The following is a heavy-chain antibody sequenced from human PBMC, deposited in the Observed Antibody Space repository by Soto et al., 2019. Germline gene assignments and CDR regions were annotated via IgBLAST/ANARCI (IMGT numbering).Heavy chain of an antibody. D-gene: IGHD6-13*01. CDR2: IHNSGST. CDR3: ARDLMGSSWYFQFEQ. Sequence: PSATVSPPRPVSGGSPSTYYWSLIRQSPGKGLEWIGYIHNSGSTDYNPSLKSRVTISLDTSKNQFSLKLSSVTAADTAVYYRARDLMGSSWYFQFEQWGQGTLVTVSS. CDR1: GGSPSTYY. J-gene: IGHJ4*02. V-gene: IGHV4-59*01.